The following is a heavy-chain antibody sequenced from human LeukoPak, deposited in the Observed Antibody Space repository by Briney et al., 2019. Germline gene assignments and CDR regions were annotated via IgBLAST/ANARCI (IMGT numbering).Heavy chain of an antibody. V-gene: IGHV3-7*01. CDR2: IKKDGSEK. D-gene: IGHD4-17*01. CDR3: ANLNTVTRVIDY. CDR1: GFTFSNYW. Sequence: PGGSLRLSCAASGFTFSNYWMSWVRQAPGKGLEWVANIKKDGSEKYYADSVKGRFTISRDNSKNTLYLQMNSLRAEDTAVYYCANLNTVTRVIDYWGQGTLVTVSS. J-gene: IGHJ4*02.